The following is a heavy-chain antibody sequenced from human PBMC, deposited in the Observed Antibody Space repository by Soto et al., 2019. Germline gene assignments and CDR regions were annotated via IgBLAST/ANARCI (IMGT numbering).Heavy chain of an antibody. CDR1: GYTFTSYD. J-gene: IGHJ4*02. CDR2: MNPNSGNT. CDR3: ARIAQNKRTIVRGVIGY. D-gene: IGHD3-10*01. Sequence: QVQLVQSGAEVKKPGASVKVSCKASGYTFTSYDINWVRQATGQGLEWMGWMNPNSGNTGYAQKFQGRVTMTRNTSISTAYMELSSLRSEDTAVYYCARIAQNKRTIVRGVIGYWGQGTLVDVSS. V-gene: IGHV1-8*01.